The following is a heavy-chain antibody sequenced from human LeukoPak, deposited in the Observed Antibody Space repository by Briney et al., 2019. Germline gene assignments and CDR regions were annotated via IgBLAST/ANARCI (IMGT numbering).Heavy chain of an antibody. CDR3: ARDSSVGLGVPCMDY. CDR2: ISSSSSYI. V-gene: IGHV3-21*01. J-gene: IGHJ4*02. D-gene: IGHD2-8*01. CDR1: GYTFSSYW. Sequence: GSLRLSCAASGYTFSSYWMSWVRQAPGKGLEWVSSISSSSSYIYYADSVKGRFTISKDNAKNSLYLRMNSLRAEDTAVYYCARDSSVGLGVPCMDYWGQGTLVTVTA.